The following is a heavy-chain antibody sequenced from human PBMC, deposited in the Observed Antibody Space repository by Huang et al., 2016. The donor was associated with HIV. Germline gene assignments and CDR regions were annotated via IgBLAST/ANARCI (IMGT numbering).Heavy chain of an antibody. J-gene: IGHJ6*02. V-gene: IGHV4-34*02. CDR1: GASFNTYY. CDR3: ARMPTPSYYDTWSLSPVEEDFFYYNLDV. Sequence: QVRLEQWGQGLLKPSETLSLTCAVYGASFNTYYWSWVRQSPAKGLEWIGEIKPGGSTKDNPSLKSRVTRTVETPKSQVYLKFRARTAAEAAIYYCARMPTPSYYDTWSLSPVEEDFFYYNLDVWGQGTPVSVSS. CDR2: IKPGGST. D-gene: IGHD3-3*01.